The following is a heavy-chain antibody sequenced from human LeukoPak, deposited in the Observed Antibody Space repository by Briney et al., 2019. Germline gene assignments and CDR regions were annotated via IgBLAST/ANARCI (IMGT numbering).Heavy chain of an antibody. CDR2: NYYSGST. CDR3: VQNQGYCSGGSCSFRFDP. CDR1: GASIRSYY. J-gene: IGHJ5*02. Sequence: PSETLSLTCTVSGASIRSYYWSWIRQSPGKGLEWIGHNYYSGSTNYNPSLKSRVTISLDTSKNQFSLKLSSLTAADTAVYYCVQNQGYCSGGSCSFRFDPWGQGTLVTVSS. V-gene: IGHV4-59*01. D-gene: IGHD2-15*01.